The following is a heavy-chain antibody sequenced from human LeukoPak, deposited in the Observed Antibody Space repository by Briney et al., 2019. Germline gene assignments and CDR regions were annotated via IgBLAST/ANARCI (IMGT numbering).Heavy chain of an antibody. D-gene: IGHD3-10*01. CDR2: IKEDGSEK. J-gene: IGHJ3*02. V-gene: IGHV3-7*03. Sequence: GGSLRLSCAASGFTLSSYWMSWVRQAPGKGLEWVPNIKEDGSEKYYLDSVKGRFTISRDNAQNSVYLHMNSLTAEDTALYYCARDWVAGVPFDAFDIWGQGTMVSVSS. CDR3: ARDWVAGVPFDAFDI. CDR1: GFTLSSYW.